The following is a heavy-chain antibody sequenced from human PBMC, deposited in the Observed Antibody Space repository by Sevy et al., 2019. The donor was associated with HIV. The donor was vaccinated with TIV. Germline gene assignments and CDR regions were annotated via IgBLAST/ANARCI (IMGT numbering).Heavy chain of an antibody. D-gene: IGHD2-8*02. CDR2: LYTGGST. Sequence: GGSLRLSCAASGFDVSNNYMSWVRRAPGKGLEWVSVLYTGGSTYDADSVTGRFTMSRDTSKNTVYLQMDSLSAEDTAVYYCARDHGGVQDWYFDLWGRGTLVTVSS. J-gene: IGHJ2*01. CDR3: ARDHGGVQDWYFDL. V-gene: IGHV3-53*01. CDR1: GFDVSNNY.